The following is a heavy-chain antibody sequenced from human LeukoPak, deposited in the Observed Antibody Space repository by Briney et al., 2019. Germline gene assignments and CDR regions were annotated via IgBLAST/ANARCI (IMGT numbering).Heavy chain of an antibody. Sequence: GGSLRLSCSASGFTFSNYGMSWVRQAPGKGLEWVAFIRYDGSNKYYADSVKGRFTISRDNSKNTLYLQMNSLRAEDTAVYYCAKDRIGGAVAYYYFDYWGQGTLVTVSS. V-gene: IGHV3-30*02. D-gene: IGHD6-19*01. CDR1: GFTFSNYG. CDR2: IRYDGSNK. J-gene: IGHJ4*02. CDR3: AKDRIGGAVAYYYFDY.